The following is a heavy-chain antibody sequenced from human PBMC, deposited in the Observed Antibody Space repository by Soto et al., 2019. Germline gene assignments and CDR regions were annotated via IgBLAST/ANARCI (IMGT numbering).Heavy chain of an antibody. V-gene: IGHV4-39*02. CDR2: VFYTGSA. CDR1: GNTIRGSDDC. D-gene: IGHD2-8*02. Sequence: LETQSHTCRVSGNTIRGSDDCWGWIRQSPGKGLEYIGSVFYTGSAYYNPSFKSRVSIVADTSTNRFFLNLKSVTATDTGVYYCAKTPTGYYDSWGQGILVTV. J-gene: IGHJ4*02. CDR3: AKTPTGYYDS.